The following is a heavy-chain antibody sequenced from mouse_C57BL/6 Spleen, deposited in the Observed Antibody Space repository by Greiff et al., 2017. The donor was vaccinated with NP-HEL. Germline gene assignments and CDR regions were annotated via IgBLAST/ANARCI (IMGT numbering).Heavy chain of an antibody. V-gene: IGHV1-42*01. Sequence: EVQLVESGPELVKPGASVKISCKASGYSFTGYYMNWVKQSPEKSLEWIGEINPSTGGTTYNQKFKAKATLTVDKSSSTAYMQLKSLTSEDSAVYYCARGDYCGSSYDFDYWGQGTTLTVSS. CDR3: ARGDYCGSSYDFDY. CDR2: INPSTGGT. D-gene: IGHD1-1*01. J-gene: IGHJ2*01. CDR1: GYSFTGYY.